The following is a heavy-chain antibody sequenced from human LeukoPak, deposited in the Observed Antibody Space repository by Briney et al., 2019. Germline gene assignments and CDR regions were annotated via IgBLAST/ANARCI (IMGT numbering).Heavy chain of an antibody. CDR3: ARGLYYDSSGPPAD. D-gene: IGHD3-22*01. CDR2: IYYSGST. Sequence: PSETLSLTCTVSGGSISSYYWSWIRQPPGKGLEWIGYIYYSGSTNYNPSLKSRVTISVDTSKNQFSLKLSSVTAADTAVYYCARGLYYDSSGPPADWGQGTLVTVSS. V-gene: IGHV4-59*12. CDR1: GGSISSYY. J-gene: IGHJ4*02.